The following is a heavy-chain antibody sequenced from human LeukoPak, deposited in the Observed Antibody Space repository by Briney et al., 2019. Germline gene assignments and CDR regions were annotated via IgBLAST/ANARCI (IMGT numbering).Heavy chain of an antibody. CDR1: GFTFSSYA. V-gene: IGHV3-23*01. CDR2: ISGSGGST. D-gene: IGHD3-10*01. Sequence: PGGSLRLSCAASGFTFSSYAMSWVRQAPGKWLEWVSAISGSGGSTYYADSVKGRFTISRDNSKNTLYLQMNSLRAEDTAVYYCAKERPMVRGKNYYYGMDVWGQGTTVTVSS. J-gene: IGHJ6*02. CDR3: AKERPMVRGKNYYYGMDV.